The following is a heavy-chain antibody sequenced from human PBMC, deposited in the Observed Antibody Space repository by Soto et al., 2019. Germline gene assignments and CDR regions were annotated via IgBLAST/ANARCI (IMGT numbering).Heavy chain of an antibody. CDR2: INTGNGDT. CDR3: ARPYSSSWSTYFDY. Sequence: ASVKVSCKASGYTFTSYFIHWVRQAPGQRLEWMGWINTGNGDTKYSQQFQGRVTFTRDTSATTAYMELSSLTSEDTAIYYCARPYSSSWSTYFDYWGQGALVTVSS. J-gene: IGHJ4*02. D-gene: IGHD6-13*01. CDR1: GYTFTSYF. V-gene: IGHV1-3*04.